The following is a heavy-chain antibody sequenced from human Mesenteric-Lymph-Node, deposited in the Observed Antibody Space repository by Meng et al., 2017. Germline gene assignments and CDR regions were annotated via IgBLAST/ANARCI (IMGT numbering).Heavy chain of an antibody. Sequence: GESRKISGDASGFSFRTYWMNWARQAPGKGLEWMAKIKQGGSENYYVDSVKGRFTISRDNAKNSLYLQMNSLRAEDTAVYYCARSLVLYYYYGMDVWGQGTTVTVSS. CDR3: ARSLVLYYYYGMDV. V-gene: IGHV3-7*01. J-gene: IGHJ6*02. D-gene: IGHD3-9*01. CDR2: IKQGGSEN. CDR1: GFSFRTYW.